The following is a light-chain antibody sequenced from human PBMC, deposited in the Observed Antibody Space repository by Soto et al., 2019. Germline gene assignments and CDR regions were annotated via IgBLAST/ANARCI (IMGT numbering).Light chain of an antibody. Sequence: ETVMTQSPATLSVSPGERATLSCRASQTINRNLAWYQQKPGQAPRLLIYGASTRVTGIPVRFSGSGSGTQFSLTISSLQSEDFAVYYCQQYNEWPPLTFGGGTKVEIK. CDR1: QTINRN. CDR2: GAS. CDR3: QQYNEWPPLT. V-gene: IGKV3D-15*01. J-gene: IGKJ4*01.